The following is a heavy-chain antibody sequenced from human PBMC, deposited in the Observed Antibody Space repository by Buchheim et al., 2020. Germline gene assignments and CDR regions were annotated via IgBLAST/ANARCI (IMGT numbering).Heavy chain of an antibody. J-gene: IGHJ4*02. D-gene: IGHD1-26*01. CDR2: INHSGST. V-gene: IGHV4-34*01. Sequence: QVQLQQWGAGLLKPSETLSLTCAVYGGSFSGYYWSWIRQPPGKGLEWIGEINHSGSTNYNPSLKRRVTISVDTSKNQFYLKLSSVTAADTAVYYCARVPKSYSARYYFDYWGQGTL. CDR1: GGSFSGYY. CDR3: ARVPKSYSARYYFDY.